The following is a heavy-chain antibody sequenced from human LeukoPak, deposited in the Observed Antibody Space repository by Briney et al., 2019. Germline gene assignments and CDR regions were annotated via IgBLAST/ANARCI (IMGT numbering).Heavy chain of an antibody. J-gene: IGHJ3*02. CDR3: ARDRQPLYSLDAFDI. D-gene: IGHD2-2*02. V-gene: IGHV3-30-3*01. CDR2: ISYDGSNK. CDR1: GFTFSSYA. Sequence: GRSLRLSCAASGFTFSSYAMHWVRQAPGKGLEWVAVISYDGSNKYYADSVKGRFTISRDNSKNTLYLQMNSLRAEDTAVYYCARDRQPLYSLDAFDIWGQGTMVTVSS.